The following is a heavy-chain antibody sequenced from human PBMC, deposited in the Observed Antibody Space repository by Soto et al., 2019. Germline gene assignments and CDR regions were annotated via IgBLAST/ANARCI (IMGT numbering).Heavy chain of an antibody. J-gene: IGHJ4*02. Sequence: GGSLRLSCAASGFTFSSYWMHWVRQAPGKGLVWVSRINSDGSSTSYADSVKGRLTISRDNAKNTLYLQMNSLRAEDTAVYYCARGYYDILTGYYDTGYFDYWGQGTLVTVSS. CDR3: ARGYYDILTGYYDTGYFDY. CDR2: INSDGSST. V-gene: IGHV3-74*01. D-gene: IGHD3-9*01. CDR1: GFTFSSYW.